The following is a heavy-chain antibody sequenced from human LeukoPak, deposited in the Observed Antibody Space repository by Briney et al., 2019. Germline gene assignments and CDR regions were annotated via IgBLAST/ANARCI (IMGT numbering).Heavy chain of an antibody. CDR2: ISGNGVST. CDR1: GFTFISYA. CDR3: AKGEDYDILTGYRELDY. D-gene: IGHD3-9*01. V-gene: IGHV3-23*01. Sequence: GGSLRLSCAASGFTFISYAMSWVRQAPGKELEWVSSISGNGVSTYYADSVKGRFTISRDNSKNTVYLQMNSLRAEDTAVYYCAKGEDYDILTGYRELDYWGQGTLVTVSS. J-gene: IGHJ4*02.